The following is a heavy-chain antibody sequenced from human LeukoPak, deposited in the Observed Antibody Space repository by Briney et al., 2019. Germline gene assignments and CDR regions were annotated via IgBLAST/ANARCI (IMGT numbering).Heavy chain of an antibody. CDR3: ARHGGIVRGLYDGFDI. D-gene: IGHD3-10*01. V-gene: IGHV4-39*07. CDR1: GGSIISKSYY. CDR2: IYHSESV. J-gene: IGHJ3*02. Sequence: KPSETLSLICTVSGGSIISKSYYWGWVRQPPGKGLEWIGSIYHSESVYYNPSLKSRIAISMDTSNNQFSLNLNSLTAADTAVYYCARHGGIVRGLYDGFDIWGQGTMVTVSS.